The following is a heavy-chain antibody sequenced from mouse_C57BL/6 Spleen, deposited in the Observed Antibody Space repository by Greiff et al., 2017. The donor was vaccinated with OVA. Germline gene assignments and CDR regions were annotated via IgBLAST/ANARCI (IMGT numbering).Heavy chain of an antibody. CDR2: LSNGGGST. J-gene: IGHJ1*03. D-gene: IGHD1-1*01. CDR3: ARRDYGRWYFDV. V-gene: IGHV5-12*01. Sequence: EVNLVESGGGLVQPGGSLKLSCAASGFTFSDYYMYWVRQTPEKRLEWVAYLSNGGGSTYYPDTVKGRFTISRDNAKNTLYLQMSRLKSEDTAMYYCARRDYGRWYFDVWGTGTTVTVSS. CDR1: GFTFSDYY.